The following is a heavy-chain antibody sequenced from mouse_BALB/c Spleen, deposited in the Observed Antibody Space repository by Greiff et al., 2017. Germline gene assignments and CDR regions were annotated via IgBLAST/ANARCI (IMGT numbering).Heavy chain of an antibody. CDR2: ISYSGST. Sequence: EVKLVESGPGLVKPSQSLSLTCTVTGYSITSDYAWNWIRQFPGNKLEWMGYISYSGSTSYNPSLKSRISITRDTSKNQFFLQLNSVTTEDTATYYCASPYGNYEDYYAMDYWGQGTSVTVSS. CDR3: ASPYGNYEDYYAMDY. J-gene: IGHJ4*01. CDR1: GYSITSDYA. V-gene: IGHV3-2*02. D-gene: IGHD2-1*01.